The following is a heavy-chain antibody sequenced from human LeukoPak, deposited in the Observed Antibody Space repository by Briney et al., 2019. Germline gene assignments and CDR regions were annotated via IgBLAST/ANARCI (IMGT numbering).Heavy chain of an antibody. D-gene: IGHD2-21*02. Sequence: SETLSLTCTVSGGSISSYHWSWLRQPPGKGLEWIGYIYYSGSTNYNPSLKSRVTISVDTSKNQFSLKLSSVTAADTAVYYCAREAYCGGDCYSGFDYWGQGTLVTVSS. V-gene: IGHV4-59*01. CDR1: GGSISSYH. J-gene: IGHJ4*02. CDR2: IYYSGST. CDR3: AREAYCGGDCYSGFDY.